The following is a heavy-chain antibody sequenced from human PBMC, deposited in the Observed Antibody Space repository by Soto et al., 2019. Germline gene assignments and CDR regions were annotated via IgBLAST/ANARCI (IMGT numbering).Heavy chain of an antibody. V-gene: IGHV1-2*04. J-gene: IGHJ4*02. D-gene: IGHD6-13*01. Sequence: QVRLLQSGAEVKKSGASVKVSCKASGYTFNAYYIHWMRQAPGQGLEWMGWINPDTGGTDYAQKLQGWVTMTRETSITTAYMELASLKIDDTAVYYCARAIARDGSSWYRGGYDSWGQGTLVTVS. CDR2: INPDTGGT. CDR1: GYTFNAYY. CDR3: ARAIARDGSSWYRGGYDS.